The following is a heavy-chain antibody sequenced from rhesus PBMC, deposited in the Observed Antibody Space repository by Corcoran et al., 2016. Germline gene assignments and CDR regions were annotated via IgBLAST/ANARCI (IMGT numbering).Heavy chain of an antibody. CDR2: INSGGDST. Sequence: EVQLVETGGGLVQPGGSLKLSCAASGFTFSSYGMNWVRQAPGKGLEWVSAINSGGDSTYYADSGKGRFTISRDNSKNTLSLQMNSLRAEDTAVYYCARDSGSWGQGVLVTVSS. D-gene: IGHD6-25*01. J-gene: IGHJ4*01. CDR1: GFTFSSYG. V-gene: IGHV3S5*01. CDR3: ARDSGS.